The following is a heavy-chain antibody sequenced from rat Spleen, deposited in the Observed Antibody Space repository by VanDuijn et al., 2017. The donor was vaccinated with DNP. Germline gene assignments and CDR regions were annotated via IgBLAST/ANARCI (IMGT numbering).Heavy chain of an antibody. D-gene: IGHD1-10*01. CDR3: TRDPSYKNYGYFDY. V-gene: IGHV2-63*01. CDR1: GLSLTSYH. Sequence: QVQLKESGPGLVKPSETLSLTCTVSGLSLTSYHVSWVRQPPGKGLEWMGRMRYNGDTSYKSILKSRLSISRDTSKNQVFLKMNSLQTDDTGTYYCTRDPSYKNYGYFDYWGQGVMVTVSS. J-gene: IGHJ2*01. CDR2: MRYNGDT.